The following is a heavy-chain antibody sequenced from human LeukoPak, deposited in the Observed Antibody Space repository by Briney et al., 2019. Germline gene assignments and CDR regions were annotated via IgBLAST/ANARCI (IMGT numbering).Heavy chain of an antibody. D-gene: IGHD1-26*01. CDR3: ARIYSGSHYS. CDR2: ISYDGSNK. V-gene: IGHV3-30-3*01. CDR1: GFTFSNYA. Sequence: PGGSLRLSCAASGFTFSNYAMHWVRQAPGKGLEWVAVISYDGSNKYYADSVKGRLTISRDNSKNTLYLQMNSLRAEDTAVYYCARIYSGSHYSWGQGTLVTISS. J-gene: IGHJ4*02.